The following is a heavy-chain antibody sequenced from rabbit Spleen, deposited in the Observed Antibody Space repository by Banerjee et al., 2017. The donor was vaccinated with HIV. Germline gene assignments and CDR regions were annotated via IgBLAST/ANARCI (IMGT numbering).Heavy chain of an antibody. CDR2: VDVGSSGFT. Sequence: VESGGDLVKPGASLTLTCTASGVSFSFSNYMCWVRQAPGKGLEWIGCVDVGSSGFTYFANWAKGRFTISKTSSTTVTLKMTSLTAADTATYFCAWDTSSSFSSYGMDLWGQGTLVT. CDR1: GVSFSFSNY. CDR3: AWDTSSSFSSYGMDL. V-gene: IGHV1S40*01. J-gene: IGHJ6*01. D-gene: IGHD1-1*01.